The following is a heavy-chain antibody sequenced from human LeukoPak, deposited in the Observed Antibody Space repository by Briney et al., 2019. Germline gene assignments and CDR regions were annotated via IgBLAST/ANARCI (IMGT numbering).Heavy chain of an antibody. Sequence: SETLSLTCTVSGASTSAYYWSWIRQPPGKGLEWIGYSYSGGNANYNPSLKSRVTISIDTPENQFSLRLTSVTAADTAVYFCAHSKRGGGYYINAFAVWGQGAPVTISS. J-gene: IGHJ3*01. D-gene: IGHD1-26*01. CDR2: SYSGGNA. V-gene: IGHV4-59*01. CDR3: AHSKRGGGYYINAFAV. CDR1: GASTSAYY.